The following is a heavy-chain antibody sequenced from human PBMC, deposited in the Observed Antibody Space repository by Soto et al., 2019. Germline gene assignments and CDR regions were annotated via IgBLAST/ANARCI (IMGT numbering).Heavy chain of an antibody. J-gene: IGHJ5*01. CDR1: GFTFSTYT. V-gene: IGHV3-21*01. CDR2: ISSGSSYI. Sequence: PGGSLRLSCAASGFTFSTYTMNWVHQAPGKGLEWISSISSGSSYIYYAGSVKGRFTISRDNAKNSLFLQMNSLRADDTAVYYCARDILSGGAYPDSWGQGTKVTVS. D-gene: IGHD3-16*01. CDR3: ARDILSGGAYPDS.